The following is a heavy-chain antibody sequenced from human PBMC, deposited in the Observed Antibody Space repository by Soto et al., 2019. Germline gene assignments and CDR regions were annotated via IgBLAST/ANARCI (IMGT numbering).Heavy chain of an antibody. V-gene: IGHV3-23*01. D-gene: IGHD3-22*01. CDR2: ISGSGGST. CDR1: GFTFSSYA. J-gene: IGHJ6*02. CDR3: AKRPRYDSTPGGYYYGMDV. Sequence: GGSLRFSCAASGFTFSSYAMSWVRQAPGKGLEWVSAISGSGGSTYYADSVKGRFTISRDNSKNTLYLQMNSLRAEDTAVYYCAKRPRYDSTPGGYYYGMDVWGQGTTVTVSS.